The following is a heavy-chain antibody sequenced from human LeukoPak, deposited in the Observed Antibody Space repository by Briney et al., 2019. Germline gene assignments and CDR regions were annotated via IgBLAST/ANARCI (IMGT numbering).Heavy chain of an antibody. J-gene: IGHJ4*02. CDR2: INPSGGST. CDR3: ARAQIVYGSGSYYTHDD. Sequence: GASVKVSCKASGYTFTSYYMHWVRQAPGQGLEWMGIINPSGGSTSYAQKFQGRVTMTRDTSTSTVYMELSSLRSEDTAVYYCARAQIVYGSGSYYTHDDWGQGTLVTVSS. D-gene: IGHD3-10*01. CDR1: GYTFTSYY. V-gene: IGHV1-46*01.